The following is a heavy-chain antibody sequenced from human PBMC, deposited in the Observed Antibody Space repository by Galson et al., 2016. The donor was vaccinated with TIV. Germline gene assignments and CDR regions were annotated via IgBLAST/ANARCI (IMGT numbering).Heavy chain of an antibody. V-gene: IGHV1-58*01. Sequence: SVKVSCKASGFTSTSSAVQWVRQARGQRLEWIGWVVVGSGNTNYAQKFQERLTINRDMSTSTVYMELSSLRSEDTAVYYCAGLSGWLRSLDYYYYGMDVWGQGTTVTVSS. CDR3: AGLSGWLRSLDYYYYGMDV. CDR2: VVVGSGNT. D-gene: IGHD6-19*01. CDR1: GFTSTSSA. J-gene: IGHJ6*02.